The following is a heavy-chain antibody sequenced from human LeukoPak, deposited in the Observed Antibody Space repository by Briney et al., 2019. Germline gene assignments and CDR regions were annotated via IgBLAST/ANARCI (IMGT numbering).Heavy chain of an antibody. Sequence: PGGSLRLSCAASGFTFSSYWMHWVRQAPGKGLVWVSRINSDGSSTGYAASVKGRFTISRDNAKNTLHLQMNSLRAEDTAVYYCARERVEDCSNGVCYWLCDDWGQGALVTVSS. V-gene: IGHV3-74*01. J-gene: IGHJ4*02. CDR2: INSDGSST. CDR3: ARERVEDCSNGVCYWLCDD. CDR1: GFTFSSYW. D-gene: IGHD2-8*01.